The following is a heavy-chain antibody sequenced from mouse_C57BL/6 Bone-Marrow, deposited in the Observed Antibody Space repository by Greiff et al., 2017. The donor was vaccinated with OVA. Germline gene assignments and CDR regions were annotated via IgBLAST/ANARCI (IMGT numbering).Heavy chain of an antibody. D-gene: IGHD3-2*02. J-gene: IGHJ2*01. V-gene: IGHV1-69*01. CDR3: ARRSSGYVGYFDY. CDR2: IDPSDSYT. Sequence: QVQPQPGAELVMPGASVKLSCKASGYTFTSYWMHWVKQRPGQGLEWIGEIDPSDSYTNYNQKFKGKSTLTVDKSSSTAYMQLSSLTSEDSAVYYCARRSSGYVGYFDYWGQGTTLTVSS. CDR1: GYTFTSYW.